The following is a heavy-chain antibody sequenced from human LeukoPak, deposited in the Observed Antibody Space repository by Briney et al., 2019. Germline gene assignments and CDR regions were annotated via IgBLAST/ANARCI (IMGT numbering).Heavy chain of an antibody. V-gene: IGHV4-34*01. J-gene: IGHJ4*02. CDR3: ARDPGWLDFDY. CDR2: INHSGST. CDR1: GFTFSSYA. D-gene: IGHD6-19*01. Sequence: GSLRLSCAASGFTFSSYAMSWIRQPPGKGLEWIGEINHSGSTNYNPSLKSRVTISVDTSKNQFSLKLSSVTAADTAVYYCARDPGWLDFDYWGQGTLVTVSS.